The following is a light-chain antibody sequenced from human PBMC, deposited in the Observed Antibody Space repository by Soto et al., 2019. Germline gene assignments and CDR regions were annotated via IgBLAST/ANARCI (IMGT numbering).Light chain of an antibody. J-gene: IGKJ5*01. CDR3: QQLKSYPIT. V-gene: IGKV1-9*01. CDR1: QSISRW. CDR2: AAS. Sequence: DFQMTQSPSPLSASVGDRVTITCPARQSISRWLAWYQQKPGKAPKLLIYAASTLQSGVPSRFSGSASGTKFTLTISSLQPEDFATYYCQQLKSYPITFGQGTRLEIK.